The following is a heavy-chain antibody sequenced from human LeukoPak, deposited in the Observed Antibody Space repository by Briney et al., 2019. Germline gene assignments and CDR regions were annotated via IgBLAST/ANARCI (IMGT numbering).Heavy chain of an antibody. J-gene: IGHJ4*02. Sequence: SETLSLTCTVSGGSISSYYWGWIRQPPGKGLEWIGSIYYSGSTYYNPSLKSRVTISVDTSKNQFSLKLSSVTAADTAVYYCASAYGAAFDYWGQGTLVTVSS. D-gene: IGHD4-17*01. V-gene: IGHV4-39*07. CDR3: ASAYGAAFDY. CDR2: IYYSGST. CDR1: GGSISSYY.